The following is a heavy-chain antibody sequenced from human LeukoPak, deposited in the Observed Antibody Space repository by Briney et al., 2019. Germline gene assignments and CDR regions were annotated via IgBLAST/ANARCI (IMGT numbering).Heavy chain of an antibody. CDR2: INWNGGST. Sequence: RTGGSLRLSCAASGFTFSTYWMTWVRQAPGKGLEWVSGINWNGGSTGYADSVKGRFTISRDNAKNSLYLQMNSLRAEDTALYYCASFYYYDSSGYPFGMDYWGQGTLVTVSS. CDR3: ASFYYYDSSGYPFGMDY. V-gene: IGHV3-20*04. D-gene: IGHD3-22*01. J-gene: IGHJ4*02. CDR1: GFTFSTYW.